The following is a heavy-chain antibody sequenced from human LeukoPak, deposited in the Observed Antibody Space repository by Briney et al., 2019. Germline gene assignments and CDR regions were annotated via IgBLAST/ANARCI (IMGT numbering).Heavy chain of an antibody. D-gene: IGHD3-3*01. V-gene: IGHV1-18*01. CDR2: ISAYNGNT. CDR1: GYTFTSYG. Sequence: ASVKVSCKASGYTFTSYGISWARQAPGQGLEWMGWISAYNGNTNYAQKLQGRVTMTTDTSTSTAYMELRSLRSDDTAVYYCARASVYYDFWSGYYTGDYWGQGTLVTVSS. J-gene: IGHJ4*02. CDR3: ARASVYYDFWSGYYTGDY.